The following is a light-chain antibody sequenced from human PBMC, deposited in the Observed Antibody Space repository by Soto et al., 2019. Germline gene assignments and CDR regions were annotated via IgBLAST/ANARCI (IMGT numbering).Light chain of an antibody. CDR2: GAS. V-gene: IGKV3-20*01. Sequence: EIVLTQSPGTLSLSPGERATLSCRASQTISSSYLAWYQQKPGRAPRLLIYGASSRATGIPDRFTGSGSGTDFTLSISRLEPEDFAVYYCQQYGSSPITFGQGTRLEIK. CDR1: QTISSSY. CDR3: QQYGSSPIT. J-gene: IGKJ5*01.